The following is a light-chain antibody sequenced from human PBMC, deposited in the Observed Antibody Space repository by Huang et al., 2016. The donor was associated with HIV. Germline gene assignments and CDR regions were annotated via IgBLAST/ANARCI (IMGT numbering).Light chain of an antibody. CDR2: SAS. J-gene: IGKJ1*01. V-gene: IGKV3-15*01. Sequence: EIVMTQSPATLSVSPGERATLSCRASQTAGSNLAWYQQKPGQAPRLLIDSASTRATGIPARFSGRGSGTDFTLTISSLQSEDFAVYYCQQYNNWPGTFGQGTKVEIK. CDR3: QQYNNWPGT. CDR1: QTAGSN.